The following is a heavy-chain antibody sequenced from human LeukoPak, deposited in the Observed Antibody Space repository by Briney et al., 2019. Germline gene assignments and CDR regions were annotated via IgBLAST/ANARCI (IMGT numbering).Heavy chain of an antibody. CDR2: ISGYNGNT. D-gene: IGHD2-2*01. CDR3: ARGYGVPAAMGSPDY. Sequence: ASVKVSCKASGYTFTSYGISWVRQAPGQGLEWMGWISGYNGNTNYAQKLQGRVTMTTDTSTNTAYMELRSLRSDDTAVYYCARGYGVPAAMGSPDYWGQGTLVTVSS. J-gene: IGHJ4*02. CDR1: GYTFTSYG. V-gene: IGHV1-18*01.